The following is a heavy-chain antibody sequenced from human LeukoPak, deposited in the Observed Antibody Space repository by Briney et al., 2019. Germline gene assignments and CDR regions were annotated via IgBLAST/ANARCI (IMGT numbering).Heavy chain of an antibody. J-gene: IGHJ6*03. CDR3: ARARGSTSNPYYYYYMDV. CDR1: GGSISSYY. Sequence: PSETLSLTCTVSGGSISSYYWSWIRQPAGKGLEWIGRIYTSGSTNYNPSLKSRVTMSVDTSKNQFSLKLSSVTAADTAVYYCARARGSTSNPYYYYYMDVWGKGTTVTVSS. CDR2: IYTSGST. V-gene: IGHV4-4*07. D-gene: IGHD2-2*01.